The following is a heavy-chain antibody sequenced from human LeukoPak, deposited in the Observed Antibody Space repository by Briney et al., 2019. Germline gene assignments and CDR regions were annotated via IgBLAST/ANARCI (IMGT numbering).Heavy chain of an antibody. J-gene: IGHJ4*02. Sequence: SEALSLTCPVSGGSISSSSYYWVWIRQPPGKGLEWIASIYYSGSTYYNPSLKSRVTISVDTSKYQFSLKLSSVTAADTAVYYCARQVGTWLQLPNWGQGTLVTVSS. V-gene: IGHV4-39*01. CDR1: GGSISSSSYY. CDR2: IYYSGST. D-gene: IGHD5-24*01. CDR3: ARQVGTWLQLPN.